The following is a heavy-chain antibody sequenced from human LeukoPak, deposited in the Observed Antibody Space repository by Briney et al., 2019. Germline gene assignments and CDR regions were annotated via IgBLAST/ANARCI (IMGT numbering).Heavy chain of an antibody. Sequence: PSETLSLTCTVSGGSISSYYWSWIRLPPGKGLEWIGYLSKSGNTNYSPSLKSRVTMSVDTSKNQFSLKLSSVTAADTAVYYCARDMGSYRLIDYWGQGTLVTVSS. CDR1: GGSISSYY. CDR2: LSKSGNT. V-gene: IGHV4-59*12. J-gene: IGHJ4*02. D-gene: IGHD1-26*01. CDR3: ARDMGSYRLIDY.